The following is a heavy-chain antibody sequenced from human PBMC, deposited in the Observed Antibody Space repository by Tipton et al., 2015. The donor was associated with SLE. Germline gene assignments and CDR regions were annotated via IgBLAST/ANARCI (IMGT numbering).Heavy chain of an antibody. Sequence: TLSLTCTVSGGSISSHYWSWIRQPPGKGLEWIGYIYYSGSTNYNPSLKSRVTISVDTSKNQFSLKLSAVTAADTAVYYCARERTHDWWFLGWGQGTLVTVSS. D-gene: IGHD2-15*01. CDR2: IYYSGST. CDR3: ARERTHDWWFLG. V-gene: IGHV4-59*11. CDR1: GGSISSHY. J-gene: IGHJ1*01.